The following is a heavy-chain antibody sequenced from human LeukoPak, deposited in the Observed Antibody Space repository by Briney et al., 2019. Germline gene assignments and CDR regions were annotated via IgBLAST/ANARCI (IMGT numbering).Heavy chain of an antibody. CDR1: GYSFTSYL. CDR3: ARLGPSVAGTVGYFDY. Sequence: GESLKISCKGSGYSFTSYLIGWVRQMPGKGLEWMGIIYPGDSDTRYSPSFQGQVTISADKSISTAYLQWSSLKASDTAMYYCARLGPSVAGTVGYFDYWGQGTLVTVSS. CDR2: IYPGDSDT. D-gene: IGHD6-19*01. J-gene: IGHJ4*02. V-gene: IGHV5-51*01.